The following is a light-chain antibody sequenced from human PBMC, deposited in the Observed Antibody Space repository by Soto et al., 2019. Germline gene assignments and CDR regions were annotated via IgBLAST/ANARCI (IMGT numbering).Light chain of an antibody. V-gene: IGKV1-5*01. CDR1: QSISSW. CDR2: DAS. CDR3: QQYNSYWT. J-gene: IGKJ1*01. Sequence: DIQMTQSPSTLSASVGDRVTITCRASQSISSWLAWYQQKPGKAPKLLIYDASSLESGVPSRFSGSGSGTEFTLTISSLQPDDFATYYCQQYNSYWTSGQGTEVDI.